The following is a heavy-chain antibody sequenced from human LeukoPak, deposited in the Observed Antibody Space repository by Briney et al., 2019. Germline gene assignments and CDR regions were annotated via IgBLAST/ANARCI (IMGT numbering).Heavy chain of an antibody. CDR3: ARSLFYCSSTSCYGDADYYHMDV. D-gene: IGHD2-2*01. V-gene: IGHV4-59*01. J-gene: IGHJ6*03. Sequence: SETLSLTCTVSGVSISSYYWSWIRQPPGKRLEWIGYMYYNGSTNSNPSLKSRVTISIDTSKNQFSLKLSSVTAADTAVYYCARSLFYCSSTSCYGDADYYHMDVWGKGTTVTVSS. CDR2: MYYNGST. CDR1: GVSISSYY.